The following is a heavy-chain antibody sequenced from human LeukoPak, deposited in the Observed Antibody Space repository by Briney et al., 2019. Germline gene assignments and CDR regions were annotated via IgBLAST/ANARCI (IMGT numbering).Heavy chain of an antibody. Sequence: SETPSLTCTVSGGSISSGGYYWIWIRQHPGKGLEWIGYIYYSGSTYYNPSLKSRVTISVDTSKNQFSLKLSSVTAADTAVYYCARGYDYGDYDFDYWGQGTLVTVSS. CDR3: ARGYDYGDYDFDY. CDR1: GGSISSGGYY. D-gene: IGHD4-17*01. CDR2: IYYSGST. V-gene: IGHV4-31*03. J-gene: IGHJ4*02.